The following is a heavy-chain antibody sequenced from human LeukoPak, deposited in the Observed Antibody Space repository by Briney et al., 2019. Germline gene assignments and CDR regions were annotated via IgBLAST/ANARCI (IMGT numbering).Heavy chain of an antibody. D-gene: IGHD3-10*01. CDR3: AREGRGYYYYGMDV. Sequence: SVKVSCKASGGTFSSYAISWVRQAPGQGLEWMGGIIPIFGTANYAQKLQGRVTMTTDTSTSTAYMELRSLRSDDTAVYYCAREGRGYYYYGMDVWGQGTTVTVSS. CDR2: IIPIFGTA. V-gene: IGHV1-69*05. J-gene: IGHJ6*02. CDR1: GGTFSSYA.